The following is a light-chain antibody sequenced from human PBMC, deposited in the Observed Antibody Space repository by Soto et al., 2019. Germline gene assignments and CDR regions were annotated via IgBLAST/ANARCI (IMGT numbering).Light chain of an antibody. CDR2: DAS. V-gene: IGKV1-39*01. CDR3: QQSYSTPQT. Sequence: DIQMTQSPSTLSASVGDRVTITCRASQSIGRWLAWYQQKPGKAPKVLIYDASTLKSGVPSRFSGSGSGTDFTLTISSLQPEDFATYYCQQSYSTPQTFGQGTKVDIK. J-gene: IGKJ1*01. CDR1: QSIGRW.